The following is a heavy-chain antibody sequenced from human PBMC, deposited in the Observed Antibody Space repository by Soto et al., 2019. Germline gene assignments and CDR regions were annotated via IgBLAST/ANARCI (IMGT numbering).Heavy chain of an antibody. Sequence: QVQLVQSGAEVKKPGASVKVSCKASGYTFTGYYMHWVRQAPGQGVEWMGWIKPNSGGTNYAQKFQGRVPMTRDTSISTAYMELSRLRSDDTAVYYCARYCSSTSCSHDAFDIWGQGTMVTVSS. CDR3: ARYCSSTSCSHDAFDI. CDR2: IKPNSGGT. V-gene: IGHV1-2*02. D-gene: IGHD2-2*01. J-gene: IGHJ3*02. CDR1: GYTFTGYY.